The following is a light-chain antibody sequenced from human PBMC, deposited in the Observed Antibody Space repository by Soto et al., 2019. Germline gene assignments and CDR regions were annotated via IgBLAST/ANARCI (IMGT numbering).Light chain of an antibody. J-gene: IGKJ5*01. CDR3: QQYNDWPPFT. Sequence: EAVMTQSPATLSVSPAERATLSCRASQSVSSNLAWYQQKPGQAPRLLIYGASTRATAIPARFSGSGSGTEFTLTISSLQSAYFAVYYCQQYNDWPPFTFGQGTRLEIK. CDR1: QSVSSN. V-gene: IGKV3-15*01. CDR2: GAS.